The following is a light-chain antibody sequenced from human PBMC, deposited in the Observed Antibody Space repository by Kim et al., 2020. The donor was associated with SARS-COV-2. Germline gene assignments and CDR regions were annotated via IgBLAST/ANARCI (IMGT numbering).Light chain of an antibody. V-gene: IGKV1-17*03. J-gene: IGKJ4*01. CDR2: TAS. CDR1: QGIGNS. CDR3: LQHNSYPLT. Sequence: DIQMTQSPSAMSSSVGDRVTITWRASQGIGNSLAWFQQKPGMVPKRLIYTASSLRSGVPSRFSGDGSGTEFTLTISSLQPEDVATYYCLQHNSYPLTFGGETKVEI.